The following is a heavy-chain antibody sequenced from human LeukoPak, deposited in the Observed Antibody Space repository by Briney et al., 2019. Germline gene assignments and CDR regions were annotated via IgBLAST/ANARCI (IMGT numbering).Heavy chain of an antibody. Sequence: ASVKVSCKASGYTFTSYDFNWVRQATGQRPEWMGWMSPNSGDTGYAQKFQDRVTMTRNTSISTAYMELSSLRSDDTAVYYCARLLAVAGTGYPPDYWGQGTLVTVSS. CDR1: GYTFTSYD. CDR2: MSPNSGDT. J-gene: IGHJ4*02. CDR3: ARLLAVAGTGYPPDY. D-gene: IGHD6-19*01. V-gene: IGHV1-8*01.